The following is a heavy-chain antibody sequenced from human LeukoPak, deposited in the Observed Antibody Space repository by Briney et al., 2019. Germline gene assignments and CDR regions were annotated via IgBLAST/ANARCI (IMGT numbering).Heavy chain of an antibody. CDR1: GFTFSNAW. CDR3: TTDHWSSGYWTGRVY. V-gene: IGHV3-15*01. CDR2: IKSKTDGGTT. Sequence: GGSLRLSCAASGFTFSNAWMSWVRQAPGKGLEWVGRIKSKTDGGTTDYAAPVKGRFTISRDDSKNTLYLQMNSLKTEDTAVYYCTTDHWSSGYWTGRVYWGQGTLVTVSS. J-gene: IGHJ4*02. D-gene: IGHD3-22*01.